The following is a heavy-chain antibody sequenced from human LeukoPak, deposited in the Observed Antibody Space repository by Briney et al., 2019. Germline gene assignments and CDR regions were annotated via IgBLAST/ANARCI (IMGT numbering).Heavy chain of an antibody. D-gene: IGHD3-22*01. V-gene: IGHV3-11*01. J-gene: IGHJ4*02. CDR3: ARANPYDGSVRRWNYFDY. Sequence: GGPLRLSCAVSGYTFSDYYMSWIRQAPGKGLEWVSYISSSGSTIYYAHFVKGRFTISRDNAKNSLYLQMNSLRAEDTAVYYCARANPYDGSVRRWNYFDYWGQGTLVTVSS. CDR2: ISSSGSTI. CDR1: GYTFSDYY.